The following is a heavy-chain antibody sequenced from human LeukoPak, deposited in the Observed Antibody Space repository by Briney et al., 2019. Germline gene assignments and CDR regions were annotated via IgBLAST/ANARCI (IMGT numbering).Heavy chain of an antibody. CDR2: INSDGSST. D-gene: IGHD2-2*02. Sequence: GGSLRLSCAASGFTFSSYWMHWVRQAPGKGLVWVSRINSDGSSTSYADSVKGRFTISRDNAKNTAYLQMNSLKTEDTAVYYCTREYCSSTSCYNYWGQGTLVTVSS. J-gene: IGHJ4*02. CDR3: TREYCSSTSCYNY. CDR1: GFTFSSYW. V-gene: IGHV3-74*01.